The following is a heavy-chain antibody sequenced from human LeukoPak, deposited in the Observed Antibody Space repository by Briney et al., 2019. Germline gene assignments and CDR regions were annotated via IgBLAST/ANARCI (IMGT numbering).Heavy chain of an antibody. D-gene: IGHD6-19*01. CDR1: GFILDTYS. J-gene: IGHJ4*02. Sequence: GGSLRLSCEASGFILDTYSMIWVRQAPGKELEYIAYISVSGSTDYADSVKGRFTISRDNSKNTLYLQMNSLRAEDTAEYYCAKDSNGWYQRGSNYFDYWGQGTLVTVSS. CDR2: ISVSGST. V-gene: IGHV3-23*01. CDR3: AKDSNGWYQRGSNYFDY.